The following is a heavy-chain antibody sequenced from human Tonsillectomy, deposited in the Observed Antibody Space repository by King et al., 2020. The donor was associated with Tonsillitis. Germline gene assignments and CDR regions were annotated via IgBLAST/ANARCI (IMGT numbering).Heavy chain of an antibody. CDR3: SNRRDYGGKWDECSFDY. Sequence: TLKESGPTLVMPTQTLTLTCTFSGFSLTSSPVGVGWIRHPPGRALEWLAVIYWDDDKRYSPSLKNRVTITKDSSKNQVVLTLTNMDPVDTGTYYCSNRRDYGGKWDECSFDYWGQGTLVTVSS. CDR1: GFSLTSSPVG. CDR2: IYWDDDK. D-gene: IGHD4/OR15-4a*01. J-gene: IGHJ4*02. V-gene: IGHV2-5*02.